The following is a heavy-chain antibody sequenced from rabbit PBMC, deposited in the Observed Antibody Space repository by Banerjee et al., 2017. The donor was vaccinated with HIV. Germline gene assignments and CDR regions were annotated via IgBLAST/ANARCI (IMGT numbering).Heavy chain of an antibody. CDR3: ARSDGSYAYAFAP. Sequence: QSLEESGGDLVKPGASLTLTSTASGIDFSSSYWMCWVRQAPGKGLEWIGCINSSSRNVVYASWATGRFTISETSSTTVTLQMTSLTDADTATYFCARSDGSYAYAFAPWGQGTLVTVS. CDR2: INSSSRNV. CDR1: GIDFSSSYW. J-gene: IGHJ2*01. V-gene: IGHV1S40*01. D-gene: IGHD6-1*01.